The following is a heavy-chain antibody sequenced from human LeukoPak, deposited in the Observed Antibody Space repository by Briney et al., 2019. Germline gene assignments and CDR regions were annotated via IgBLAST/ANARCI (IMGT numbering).Heavy chain of an antibody. CDR2: ISSSSSYI. Sequence: PGRSLRLSCAASGFTFSSYSMNWVRQAPGKGLEWVSSISSSSSYIYYADSVKGRFTISRDNAKNSLYLQMNSLRAEDTAVYYCARAPPSTRSYDFWNGYSVSYFDYWGQGTLVTVSS. CDR3: ARAPPSTRSYDFWNGYSVSYFDY. CDR1: GFTFSSYS. J-gene: IGHJ4*02. D-gene: IGHD3-3*01. V-gene: IGHV3-21*01.